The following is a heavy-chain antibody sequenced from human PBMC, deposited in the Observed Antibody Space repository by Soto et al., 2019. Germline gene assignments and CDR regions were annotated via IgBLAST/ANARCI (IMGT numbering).Heavy chain of an antibody. Sequence: QITLKESGPTLVKPTQTLTLTCTFSGFSLSTSGIGVGWIRQPPGKALAWLALIYWDDDKRYSPSLKSRLTITKDTSKNQVVLTVTNMDPVDTATYYCAHRLSRTPASGSGSWGPYYFDYWGQGTLVTVSS. D-gene: IGHD3-10*01. J-gene: IGHJ4*02. V-gene: IGHV2-5*02. CDR1: GFSLSTSGIG. CDR3: AHRLSRTPASGSGSWGPYYFDY. CDR2: IYWDDDK.